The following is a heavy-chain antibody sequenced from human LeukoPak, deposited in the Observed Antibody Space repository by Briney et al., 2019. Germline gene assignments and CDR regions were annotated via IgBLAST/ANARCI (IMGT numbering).Heavy chain of an antibody. V-gene: IGHV3-23*01. D-gene: IGHD3-22*01. CDR2: MSDSGGRT. CDR3: AKRGVVIRVILVGFDKEAYYFDS. J-gene: IGHJ4*02. Sequence: GGSLRLSCAVSGITLTNYGMSWVRQAPGKGLEWVAGMSDSGGRTNYADSVKGRFTISRDNPKSTLYLQMNSLKAEDTAVYFCAKRGVVIRVILVGFDKEAYYFDSWGQGALVTVSS. CDR1: GITLTNYG.